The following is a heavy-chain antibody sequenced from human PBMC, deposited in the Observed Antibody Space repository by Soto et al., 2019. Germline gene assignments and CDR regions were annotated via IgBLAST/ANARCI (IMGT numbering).Heavy chain of an antibody. V-gene: IGHV3-23*01. Sequence: PGGSLKLSCAASGFKVNNYAMSWVGQKTGKGLEWVSLISATGGGTYYADSVKGRFTISRDNSHNTLYLQVHSLTAEDTAVYYCAKDRRAGGNSAFYFDFWGQGAQVTVSS. CDR3: AKDRRAGGNSAFYFDF. CDR1: GFKVNNYA. D-gene: IGHD3-16*01. CDR2: ISATGGGT. J-gene: IGHJ4*02.